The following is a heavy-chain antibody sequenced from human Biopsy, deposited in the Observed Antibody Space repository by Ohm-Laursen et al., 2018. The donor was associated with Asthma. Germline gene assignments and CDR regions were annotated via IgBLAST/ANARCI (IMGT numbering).Heavy chain of an antibody. V-gene: IGHV3-7*01. CDR1: GFTFSDYY. Sequence: LRLSCSASGFTFSDYYMSWVRQVPGKGLEWVANIKHDGTEKNHVDSLKGRFTISRDNAKNSLYLQMNSLRAEDTAVYYCARTFHFWSPYHAEHYQLWGQGTLVTVSS. J-gene: IGHJ1*01. D-gene: IGHD3-3*02. CDR2: IKHDGTEK. CDR3: ARTFHFWSPYHAEHYQL.